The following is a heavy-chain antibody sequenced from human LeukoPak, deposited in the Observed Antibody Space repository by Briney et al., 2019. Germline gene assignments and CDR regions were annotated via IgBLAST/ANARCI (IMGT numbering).Heavy chain of an antibody. CDR1: GFTFSSYA. V-gene: IGHV3-30*01. CDR3: AKEGPALGYSSSWYEGYYGMDV. CDR2: ISYDGSNK. Sequence: GGSLRLSCAASGFTFSSYAMHWVRQAPGKGLEWVAVISYDGSNKYYADSVKGRFTISRDNSKNTLYLQMNSLRAEDTAVYYCAKEGPALGYSSSWYEGYYGMDVWGQGTTVTVSS. D-gene: IGHD6-13*01. J-gene: IGHJ6*02.